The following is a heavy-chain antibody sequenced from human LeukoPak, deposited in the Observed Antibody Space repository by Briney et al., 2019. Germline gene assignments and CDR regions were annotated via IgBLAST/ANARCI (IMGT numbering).Heavy chain of an antibody. D-gene: IGHD3/OR15-3a*01. CDR1: GCTFSSYD. CDR2: IGTAGDP. V-gene: IGHV3-13*05. Sequence: GGPLRLPFAAPGCTFSSYDMHGVRQATGKGLEGVSAIGTAGDPYYPGSVKGRFTISRENAKNSLYLQMNSLRAGDTAVYYCARRDWYSGAFDIWGQGTMVTVSS. CDR3: ARRDWYSGAFDI. J-gene: IGHJ3*02.